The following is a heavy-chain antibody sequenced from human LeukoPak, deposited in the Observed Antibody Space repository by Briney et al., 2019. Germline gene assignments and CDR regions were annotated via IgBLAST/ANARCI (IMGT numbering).Heavy chain of an antibody. CDR2: INHSGST. D-gene: IGHD3-10*01. Sequence: SETLSLTCAVYGGSFSAYYWSWIRQPPGKGLEWIGEINHSGSTNYNPSLKSRVTISVDTSKNQFSLKLSSVTAADTAVYYCASLTSGYFDCWGQGALVTVSS. CDR1: GGSFSAYY. J-gene: IGHJ4*02. V-gene: IGHV4-34*01. CDR3: ASLTSGYFDC.